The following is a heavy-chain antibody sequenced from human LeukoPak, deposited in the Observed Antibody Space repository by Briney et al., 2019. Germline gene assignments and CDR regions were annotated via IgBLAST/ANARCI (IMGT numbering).Heavy chain of an antibody. CDR3: AMGGRSSGWYYFDY. J-gene: IGHJ4*02. CDR2: ISSSGSTI. CDR1: GLTFSDYY. V-gene: IGHV3-11*01. D-gene: IGHD6-19*01. Sequence: AGSLRLSCAASGLTFSDYYMSWLRQAPGKGLEWVSDISSSGSTIYYADSVKGRFTISRDNAKNSLYLQMNSLRAEDTAVYYCAMGGRSSGWYYFDYWGQGTLVTVSS.